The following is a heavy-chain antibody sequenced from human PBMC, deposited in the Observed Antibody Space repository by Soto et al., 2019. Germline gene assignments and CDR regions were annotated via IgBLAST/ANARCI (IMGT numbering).Heavy chain of an antibody. Sequence: ASVKVSCKASGYTFTGYYMHWVRQAPGQGLEWMGWINPNSGGTNYAQKFQGWVTMTRDTSISTAYMELSRLRSDDTAVYYCAREREIVATMGQRYYYYGMDVWGQGAKVTVSS. V-gene: IGHV1-2*04. CDR2: INPNSGGT. J-gene: IGHJ6*02. CDR1: GYTFTGYY. D-gene: IGHD5-12*01. CDR3: AREREIVATMGQRYYYYGMDV.